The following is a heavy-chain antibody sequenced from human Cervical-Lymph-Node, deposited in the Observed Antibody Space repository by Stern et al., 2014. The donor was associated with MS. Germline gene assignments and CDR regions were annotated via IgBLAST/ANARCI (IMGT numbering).Heavy chain of an antibody. J-gene: IGHJ4*02. CDR3: ARDLGTVTTPGDY. Sequence: VQLVESGAEVKKPGASVSVSCKASGYTFTAYYLHWVRQAPGHGLEWMARINPNNGDTKYAQTFKGWFTMTRDTSTSTLYMELSSLTSDDTAIYYCARDLGTVTTPGDYWGQGTLVTVSS. CDR1: GYTFTAYY. CDR2: INPNNGDT. D-gene: IGHD4-17*01. V-gene: IGHV1-2*04.